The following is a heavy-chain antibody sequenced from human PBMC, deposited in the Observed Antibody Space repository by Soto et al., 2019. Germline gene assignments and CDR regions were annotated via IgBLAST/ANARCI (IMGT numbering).Heavy chain of an antibody. J-gene: IGHJ6*02. V-gene: IGHV1-2*02. Sequence: ASVKVSCKASGYSVSDYFIQWVRQAPGQGLEWVAWINPKTAATNYAKKFQGRVSLTWDTSFSTAYMEVTRLRPDDTDVYYCARIKWGLDYYNGMDVWGQGTTVTVSS. CDR2: INPKTAAT. CDR1: GYSVSDYF. CDR3: ARIKWGLDYYNGMDV. D-gene: IGHD1-26*01.